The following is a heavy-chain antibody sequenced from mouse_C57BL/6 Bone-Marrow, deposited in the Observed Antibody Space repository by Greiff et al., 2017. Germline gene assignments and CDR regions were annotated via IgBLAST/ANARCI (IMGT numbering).Heavy chain of an antibody. D-gene: IGHD2-5*01. J-gene: IGHJ2*01. CDR2: IDPSDSYT. V-gene: IGHV1-59*01. CDR3: IVAQVDY. Sequence: VQLQQPGAELVRPGTSVKLSCTASGYTFTSSWMHWVKQRPGQGLEWIGVIDPSDSYTNYNPKFKGKSTLTVDTSSNTAYMQLSSLTSEDSAVYYTIVAQVDYWGQGTTLTVSS. CDR1: GYTFTSSW.